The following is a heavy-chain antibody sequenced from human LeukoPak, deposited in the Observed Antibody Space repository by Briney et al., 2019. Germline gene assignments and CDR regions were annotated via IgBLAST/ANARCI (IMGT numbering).Heavy chain of an antibody. V-gene: IGHV3-30*18. J-gene: IGHJ4*02. CDR2: ISYDGSNK. CDR1: GFTFSSYG. Sequence: TGVSLRLSCAASGFTFSSYGMHWVRQAPGKGLEWVAVISYDGSNKYYADSVKGRFTISRDNSKNTLYLQMNSLRAEDTAVYYCAKDLGYWGQGTLVTVSS. CDR3: AKDLGY.